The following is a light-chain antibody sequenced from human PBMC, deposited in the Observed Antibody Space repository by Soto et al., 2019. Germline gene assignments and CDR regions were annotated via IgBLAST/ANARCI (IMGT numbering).Light chain of an antibody. V-gene: IGLV7-46*01. J-gene: IGLJ1*01. CDR2: DTT. CDR1: KIGFESV. CDR3: LLSYNGPYA. Sequence: ELTQPPSVSVALGQTARITCGGNKIGFESVHWYQQKPVQAPRTLIYDTTNRHSWTPARFSGSLLGGKAALTLSGAQPEDEAEYYCLLSYNGPYAFGTGTKVTVL.